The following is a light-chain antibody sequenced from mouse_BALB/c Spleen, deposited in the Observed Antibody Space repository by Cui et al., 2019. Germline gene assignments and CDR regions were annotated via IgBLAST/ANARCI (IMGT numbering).Light chain of an antibody. CDR3: QHFWGTPFT. CDR1: ENIYSN. Sequence: DLQLTQSPASLSVSVGETVTITCRASENIYSNLAWYQQKQGKSPQLLVYAATNLADGVPSRFSGSGSGTQYSLKINSLQSEDFGSYYCQHFWGTPFTFGSGTKLEIK. V-gene: IGKV12-46*01. CDR2: AAT. J-gene: IGKJ4*01.